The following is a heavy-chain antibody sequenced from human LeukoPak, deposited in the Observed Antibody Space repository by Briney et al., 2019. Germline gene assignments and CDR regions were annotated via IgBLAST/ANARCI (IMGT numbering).Heavy chain of an antibody. V-gene: IGHV1-8*01. D-gene: IGHD3-3*01. J-gene: IGHJ5*02. Sequence: ASVKVSCKASGYTFTSYDINWERQATGQGLEWMGWMNPNSGNTGYAQKFQGRVTMTRNTSISTAYMELSSLRSEDTAVYYCARAPLFGVVIIGNWFDPWGQGTLVTVSS. CDR3: ARAPLFGVVIIGNWFDP. CDR1: GYTFTSYD. CDR2: MNPNSGNT.